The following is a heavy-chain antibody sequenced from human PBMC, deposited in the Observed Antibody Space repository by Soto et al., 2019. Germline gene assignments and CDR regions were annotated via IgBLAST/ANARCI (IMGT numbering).Heavy chain of an antibody. CDR1: GDSVSSNSAA. V-gene: IGHV6-1*01. CDR2: TYYRSKWYN. Sequence: SQTLSLTCAISGDSVSSNSAAWNGIRQSPSRGLEWLGRTYYRSKWYNDYAVSVKSRITINPDTSKNQFSLQLNSVTPEDTAVYYCARDAVYYDFWSGYCAFDYWGQGTLVTVSS. D-gene: IGHD3-3*01. J-gene: IGHJ4*02. CDR3: ARDAVYYDFWSGYCAFDY.